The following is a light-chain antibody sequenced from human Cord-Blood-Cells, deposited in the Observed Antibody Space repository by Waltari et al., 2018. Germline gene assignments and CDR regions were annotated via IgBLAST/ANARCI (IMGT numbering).Light chain of an antibody. V-gene: IGLV3-21*02. CDR3: QVWDSSSDHYV. Sequence: SYVLTQPPSVSVAPGQTARLTCGGTNIGSKSVHWYQQKPGQAPVLVVYDDSDRPSGIPGRFSGSNSGNTATLTISRVEAGDEADYYCQVWDSSSDHYVFGTGTKVTVL. CDR2: DDS. CDR1: NIGSKS. J-gene: IGLJ1*01.